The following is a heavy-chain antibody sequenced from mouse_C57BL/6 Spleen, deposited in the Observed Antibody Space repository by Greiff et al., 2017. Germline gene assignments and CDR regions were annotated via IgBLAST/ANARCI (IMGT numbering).Heavy chain of an antibody. CDR2: IYPGSGST. CDR3: ARWGTTVTEGYAMDY. D-gene: IGHD1-1*01. CDR1: GYTFTSYW. J-gene: IGHJ4*01. V-gene: IGHV1-55*01. Sequence: QVQLQQSGAELVKPGASVKMSCKASGYTFTSYWITWVKQRPGQGLEWIGDIYPGSGSTNYNQKFKGKATLTVDTSSSTAYMQLSSLTSEASAVYYYARWGTTVTEGYAMDYWGQGTSVTVSS.